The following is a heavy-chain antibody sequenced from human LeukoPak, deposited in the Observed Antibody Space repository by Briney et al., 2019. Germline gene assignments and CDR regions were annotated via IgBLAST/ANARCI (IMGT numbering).Heavy chain of an antibody. D-gene: IGHD6-25*01. Sequence: KPGESLKITCKASGYAFTNYWIGWVRQMPGKGLEWMGIVYPGDSDTRYSRSFQGQVTISADKSVTTAYLQWGSLTASDTAMYYCARHRAAADGPGVDFWGQGALVTVSS. CDR1: GYAFTNYW. J-gene: IGHJ4*02. V-gene: IGHV5-51*01. CDR3: ARHRAAADGPGVDF. CDR2: VYPGDSDT.